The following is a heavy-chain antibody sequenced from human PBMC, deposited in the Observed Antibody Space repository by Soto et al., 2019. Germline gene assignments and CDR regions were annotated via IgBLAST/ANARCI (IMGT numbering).Heavy chain of an antibody. Sequence: QVQLQQWGAGLLKPSETLSLNCAVYGGSFSGYYWSWIRQPPGKGLEWIGEINHSGSTNYNPSLKSRVTISVDTSMNQFSLKLSSVTAADTAVYYCARGTYYYDSSGSGKTYNWFDPWGQGTLVTVSS. CDR2: INHSGST. J-gene: IGHJ5*02. V-gene: IGHV4-34*01. CDR1: GGSFSGYY. CDR3: ARGTYYYDSSGSGKTYNWFDP. D-gene: IGHD3-22*01.